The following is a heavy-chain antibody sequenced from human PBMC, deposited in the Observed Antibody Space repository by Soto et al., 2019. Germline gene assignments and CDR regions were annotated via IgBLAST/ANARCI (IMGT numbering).Heavy chain of an antibody. CDR2: LNRDGSST. CDR1: GFTFSNYW. J-gene: IGHJ6*02. V-gene: IGHV3-74*01. Sequence: GGSLRLSCAASGFTFSNYWMHWVRQAPGKGLVWVSRLNRDGSSTDYADSAKGRFAISRDIAKSTVYLQMNSLRAEDTAMYYCATSGSSSPNGMDVWGQGTTVTVSS. CDR3: ATSGSSSPNGMDV. D-gene: IGHD2-2*01.